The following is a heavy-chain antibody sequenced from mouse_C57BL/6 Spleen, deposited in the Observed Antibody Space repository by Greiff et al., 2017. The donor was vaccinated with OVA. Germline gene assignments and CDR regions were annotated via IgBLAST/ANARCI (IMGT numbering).Heavy chain of an antibody. Sequence: QVQLKESGAELVRPGTSVKVSCKASGYAFTNYLIEWVKQRPGQGLEWIGVINPGSGGTNYNEKFKGKATLTADKSSSTAYMQLSSLTSEDSAVYFCARDYGNYLYFDYWGQGTTLTVSS. CDR3: ARDYGNYLYFDY. D-gene: IGHD2-1*01. V-gene: IGHV1-54*01. J-gene: IGHJ2*01. CDR2: INPGSGGT. CDR1: GYAFTNYL.